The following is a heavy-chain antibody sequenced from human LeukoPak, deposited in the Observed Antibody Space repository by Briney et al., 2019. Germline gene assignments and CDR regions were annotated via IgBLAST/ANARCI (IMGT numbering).Heavy chain of an antibody. D-gene: IGHD3-10*01. V-gene: IGHV1-18*01. CDR1: GYTFSSYG. CDR2: ISPYNGDT. CDR3: ARERNNYASGSYGPMDV. Sequence: ASVKVSCKTSGYTFSSYGINWVRQAPGQGLEWMGWISPYNGDTNYAQKVQGRVTMTTDTSTSTAYMEVRSLRSDDTAVYFCARERNNYASGSYGPMDVWGKGTTVTVSP. J-gene: IGHJ6*04.